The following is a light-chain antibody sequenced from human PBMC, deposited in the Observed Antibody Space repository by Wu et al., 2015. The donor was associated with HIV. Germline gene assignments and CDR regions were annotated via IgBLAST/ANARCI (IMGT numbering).Light chain of an antibody. V-gene: IGKV3-15*01. Sequence: EIVVTQSPATLSLSPGEEASLSCRTSQSVNTNLAWYQHKPGQAPRLLIYGASARAAGVPARFSGSVSGTHFTLTISSLQSEDFAVYYCQQRTNWLLTFGGGTRVEIK. CDR2: GAS. CDR1: QSVNTN. J-gene: IGKJ4*01. CDR3: QQRTNWLLT.